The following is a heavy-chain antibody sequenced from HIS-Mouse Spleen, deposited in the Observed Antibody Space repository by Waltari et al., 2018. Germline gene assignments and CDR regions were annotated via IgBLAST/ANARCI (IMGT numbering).Heavy chain of an antibody. V-gene: IGHV1-2*02. CDR1: GYTFTGHY. D-gene: IGHD2-21*02. CDR2: SNPRRGAK. J-gene: IGHJ4*02. CDR3: ARGSYCGGDCYFDY. Sequence: QVQLVQSGAEVKKPGASVKVSCKASGYTFTGHYMHWVRQAPGQGLEWRGWSNPRRGAKNYAQKFQGRVTMTRDTSISTAYMELSRLRSDDTAVYYCARGSYCGGDCYFDYWGQGTLVTVSS.